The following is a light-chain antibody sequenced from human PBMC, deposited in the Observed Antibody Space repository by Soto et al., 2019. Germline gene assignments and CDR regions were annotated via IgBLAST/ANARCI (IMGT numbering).Light chain of an antibody. Sequence: DIQMTQYPSTLSASVGDRVTITCRASQTISSWLAWYQQKPGKAPKLLIYDVSTLGSGVPSRFSGSGSGTDFTLTISSLQPDDFATYYCQQYNTFWTFGQGSKV. CDR2: DVS. CDR3: QQYNTFWT. CDR1: QTISSW. J-gene: IGKJ1*01. V-gene: IGKV1-5*01.